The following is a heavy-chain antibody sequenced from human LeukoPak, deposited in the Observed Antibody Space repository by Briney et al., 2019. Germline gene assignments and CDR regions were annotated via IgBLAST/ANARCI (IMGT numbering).Heavy chain of an antibody. CDR2: MNPNSGNT. CDR3: TRAVRNQLLSEY. V-gene: IGHV1-8*01. Sequence: GASVKVSCKGSVYTFRNYDVTWVRQAPAQGLEYMGWMNPNSGNTGYAQKFRGRVTMTSDASTTSAYMELCSLTSEDTAVYYCTRAVRNQLLSEYWGEGTLITVSS. D-gene: IGHD2-2*01. CDR1: VYTFRNYD. J-gene: IGHJ4*02.